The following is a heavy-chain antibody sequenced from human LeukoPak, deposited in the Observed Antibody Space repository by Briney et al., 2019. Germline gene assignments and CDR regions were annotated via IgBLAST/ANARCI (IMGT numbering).Heavy chain of an antibody. J-gene: IGHJ4*02. CDR3: ASGGSGSYYNEPVDY. CDR1: GGTFSSYT. D-gene: IGHD3-10*01. V-gene: IGHV1-69*05. Sequence: GASVKVSCKASGGTFSSYTISWVRQAPGQGLEWMGRIIPIFGTANYAQKFQGRVTITTDESTSTAYMELSSLRSEDTAVYYCASGGSGSYYNEPVDYWGQGTLVTVSS. CDR2: IIPIFGTA.